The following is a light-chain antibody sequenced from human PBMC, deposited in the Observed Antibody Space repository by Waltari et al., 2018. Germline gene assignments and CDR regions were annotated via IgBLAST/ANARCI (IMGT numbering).Light chain of an antibody. CDR2: EDN. Sequence: NFMPTQPHSVSESPGKTVIISCTRSSGSIASNFVQWSQPRPGSAPTTVIFEDNERPSGVPDRFSGSIDSSSNSASLTISGLRTEDEADYYCQSYDTTTHWVFGGGTKLTVL. V-gene: IGLV6-57*03. CDR3: QSYDTTTHWV. J-gene: IGLJ3*02. CDR1: SGSIASNF.